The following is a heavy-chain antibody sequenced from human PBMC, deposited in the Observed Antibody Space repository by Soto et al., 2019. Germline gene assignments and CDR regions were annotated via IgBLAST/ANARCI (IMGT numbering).Heavy chain of an antibody. J-gene: IGHJ4*02. CDR3: ARDQNWSLDH. Sequence: EVQLVESGGGLVQPGGSLRLSCAATGFTFGNYWMSWVRQAPGKGLEWVAFIKYGGSTTYYVESVKGRFTISRDNAKNSLYLQMDNLRTEDTAVYYWARDQNWSLDHWGQGTLVTVSS. CDR1: GFTFGNYW. CDR2: IKYGGSTT. D-gene: IGHD1-1*01. V-gene: IGHV3-7*01.